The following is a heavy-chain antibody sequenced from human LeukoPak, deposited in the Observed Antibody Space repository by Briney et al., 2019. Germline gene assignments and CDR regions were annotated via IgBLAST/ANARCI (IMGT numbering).Heavy chain of an antibody. CDR1: GGSISSYY. Sequence: SETLSLTCTVSGGSISSYYWSWIRQPPGKGLEWIGYIYYSGSTNYNPSLKSRVTISVDTSKNQFSLKLSSVTAADTAVYYCARGYGYGWSHFDYWGQGTLVTVSS. CDR2: IYYSGST. V-gene: IGHV4-59*01. D-gene: IGHD5-18*01. J-gene: IGHJ4*02. CDR3: ARGYGYGWSHFDY.